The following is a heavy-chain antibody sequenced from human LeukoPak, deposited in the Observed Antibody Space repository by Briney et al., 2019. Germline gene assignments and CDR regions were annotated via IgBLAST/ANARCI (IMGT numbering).Heavy chain of an antibody. CDR2: INHSGIT. J-gene: IGHJ4*02. CDR1: GGSFSDYY. Sequence: PSETLSLTCAVSGGSFSDYYWSWIRQPPGKGLEWIGEINHSGITNYNPSLKSRVTISADTSKNQFSLKLSSVTAADTSVYYCASDTVAGTGWGQGTLVTVSS. V-gene: IGHV4-34*01. CDR3: ASDTVAGTG. D-gene: IGHD6-19*01.